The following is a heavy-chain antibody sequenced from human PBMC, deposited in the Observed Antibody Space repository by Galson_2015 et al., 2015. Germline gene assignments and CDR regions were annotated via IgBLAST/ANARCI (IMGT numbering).Heavy chain of an antibody. CDR3: AHREGYSYGSDYFGY. V-gene: IGHV2-5*02. CDR2: IYWDGDK. D-gene: IGHD5-18*01. Sequence: PALVKPTQTLTLTCTFSGFSLNTSGVGVGWIRQPPGQALEWLALIYWDGDKRYSPSLKSRLTITKDASKNQVVLTMTNMDPVDTATYYCAHREGYSYGSDYFGYWGQGTLVTVSS. J-gene: IGHJ4*02. CDR1: GFSLNTSGVG.